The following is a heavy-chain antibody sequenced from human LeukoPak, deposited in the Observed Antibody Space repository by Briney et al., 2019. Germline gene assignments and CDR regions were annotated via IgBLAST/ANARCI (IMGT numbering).Heavy chain of an antibody. J-gene: IGHJ6*02. CDR3: ARGSSVTAAYNMDV. CDR1: GFTVSSDC. CDR2: SNGDGSTT. D-gene: IGHD3-10*01. Sequence: PAGRSLRLSYAASGFTVSSDCMHWVRQAPGKGLVSVSRSNGDGSTTGYADSVKGRFTISRDNAKNTLNLQMNSLRAEDTAVYYCARGSSVTAAYNMDVWGQGTMVTVSS. V-gene: IGHV3-74*01.